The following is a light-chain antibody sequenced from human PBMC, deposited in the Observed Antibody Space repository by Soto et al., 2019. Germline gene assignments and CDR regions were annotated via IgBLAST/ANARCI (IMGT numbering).Light chain of an antibody. CDR1: QSITRY. CDR2: AAS. V-gene: IGKV1-39*01. CDR3: QQSFTAVT. J-gene: IGKJ4*01. Sequence: DIQLTQSPSSLSASVGDRVTITCRASQSITRYLNWYQQKPGKAPKLLIYAASSLQGGVPSRFSGSGSETDFTLTIDSLQPEDFATYYCQQSFTAVTFGGGTTVEIK.